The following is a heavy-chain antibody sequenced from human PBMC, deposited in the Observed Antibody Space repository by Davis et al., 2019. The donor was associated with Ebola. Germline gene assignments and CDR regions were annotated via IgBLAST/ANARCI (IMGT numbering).Heavy chain of an antibody. V-gene: IGHV5-10-1*01. J-gene: IGHJ6*02. D-gene: IGHD1-1*01. CDR3: ARQRSYYYYAMDV. CDR1: GYSFTSYW. Sequence: GGSLRLSCKGSGYSFTSYWISWVRQMPGKGLEWMGRIDPSDSYTNYSPSFQGHVTISADKSISTAYLQWSSLKASDTAMYYCARQRSYYYYAMDVWGQGTTVTVSS. CDR2: IDPSDSYT.